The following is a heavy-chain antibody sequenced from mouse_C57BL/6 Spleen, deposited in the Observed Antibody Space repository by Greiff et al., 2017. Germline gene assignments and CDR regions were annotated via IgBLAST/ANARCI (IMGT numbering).Heavy chain of an antibody. CDR3: TRGDYYCGPGAY. D-gene: IGHD1-1*01. J-gene: IGHJ3*01. CDR2: ISSGGDYI. Sequence: EVMLVESGEGLVKPGGSLKLSCAASGFTFSSYAMSWVRQTPEKRLEWVAYISSGGDYIYYADTVKGRFTISRDNARNTLYLQMSSLKSEDTAMYYCTRGDYYCGPGAYWGQGTLVTVSA. V-gene: IGHV5-9-1*02. CDR1: GFTFSSYA.